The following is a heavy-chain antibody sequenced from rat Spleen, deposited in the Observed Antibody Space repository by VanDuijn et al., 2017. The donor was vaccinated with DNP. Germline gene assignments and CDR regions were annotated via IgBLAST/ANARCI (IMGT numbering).Heavy chain of an antibody. CDR1: GFTFSDYY. V-gene: IGHV5-22*01. Sequence: EVQLVESGGGLVQPGRSLKLSCAASGFTFSDYYMAWVRQAPKKGLEWVASISYEGSSTYYGDSVKGRFTISRDNAKSTLYLQMNSLRSEDTATYYCARGNYNNYGGFAYWGQGTLVTVSS. CDR2: ISYEGSST. D-gene: IGHD1-10*01. J-gene: IGHJ3*01. CDR3: ARGNYNNYGGFAY.